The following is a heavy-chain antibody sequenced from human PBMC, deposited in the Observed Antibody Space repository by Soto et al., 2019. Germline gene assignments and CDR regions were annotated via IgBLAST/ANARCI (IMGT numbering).Heavy chain of an antibody. V-gene: IGHV4-39*01. D-gene: IGHD1-26*01. CDR1: SGSITSSRYY. Sequence: SETLSLTCTVSSGSITSSRYYWGWIRQSPGKGLEWIGSIYYIGTTYYSPSLKSRVTISVDTSKNQFSLKLSSVTAADTAVYYCARPLDSGTYLFDYWGQGALVTVSS. CDR2: IYYIGTT. J-gene: IGHJ4*02. CDR3: ARPLDSGTYLFDY.